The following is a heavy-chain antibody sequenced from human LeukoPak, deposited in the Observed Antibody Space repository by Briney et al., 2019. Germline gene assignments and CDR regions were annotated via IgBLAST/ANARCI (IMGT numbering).Heavy chain of an antibody. J-gene: IGHJ4*02. Sequence: ASEKVSCKASGYTFTSYGISWVRQAPGQGLEWMGWISAYNGNTNYAQKLQGRVTMTTDTSTSTAYMELRSLRSDDTAVYYCARWNRLRYFDWLSTGGYWGQGTLVTVSS. CDR3: ARWNRLRYFDWLSTGGY. CDR1: GYTFTSYG. V-gene: IGHV1-18*01. D-gene: IGHD3-9*01. CDR2: ISAYNGNT.